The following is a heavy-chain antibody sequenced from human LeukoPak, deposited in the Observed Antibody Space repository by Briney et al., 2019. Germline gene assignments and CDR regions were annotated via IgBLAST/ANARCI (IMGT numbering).Heavy chain of an antibody. CDR2: IKSKSDGGTT. CDR3: TKEASGALDP. J-gene: IGHJ5*02. CDR1: GFTFSSYS. D-gene: IGHD3-10*01. Sequence: GGSLRLSCAASGFTFSSYSMNWVRQAPGKGLEWVGRIKSKSDGGTTDYAAPVKGRFTISRDDSKNTLYLQMNSLKTEDTAVYYCTKEASGALDPWGQGTLATVSS. V-gene: IGHV3-15*01.